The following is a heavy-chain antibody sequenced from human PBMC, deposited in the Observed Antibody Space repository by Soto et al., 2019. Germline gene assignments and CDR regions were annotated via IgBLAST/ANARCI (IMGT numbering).Heavy chain of an antibody. D-gene: IGHD3-3*01. CDR3: ASLPIWRGHVEY. CDR1: GGSISSSNW. V-gene: IGHV4-4*02. J-gene: IGHJ4*02. CDR2: IYHSGST. Sequence: PSETLSLTCAVSGGSISSSNWWSWVRQPPGKGLEWIGEIYHSGSTNYNPSLKSRVTISVGKSKNQFSLKLSSVTAADTAVYECASLPIWRGHVEYWGQGTMVTGSS.